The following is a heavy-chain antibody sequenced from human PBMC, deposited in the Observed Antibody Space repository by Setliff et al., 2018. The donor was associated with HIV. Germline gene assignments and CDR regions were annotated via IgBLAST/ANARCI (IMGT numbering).Heavy chain of an antibody. CDR2: IYYSGST. D-gene: IGHD6-13*01. CDR1: GGSISRYY. V-gene: IGHV4-59*01. CDR3: ARGFGSSWGGNYYYYYMDV. J-gene: IGHJ6*03. Sequence: PSETLSLTCTVSGGSISRYYWSWSRQPPGKGLEWIGYIYYSGSTNYNPSLKSRVTISVDTSKNQFSLKLSSVTAADTAVYYCARGFGSSWGGNYYYYYMDVWGKGTTVTVSS.